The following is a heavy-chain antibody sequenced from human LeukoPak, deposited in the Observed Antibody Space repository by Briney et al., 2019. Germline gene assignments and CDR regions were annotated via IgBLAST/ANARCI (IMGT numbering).Heavy chain of an antibody. CDR2: ISGSGGST. D-gene: IGHD4-23*01. J-gene: IGHJ3*02. CDR3: AGSPTVDAAFDI. V-gene: IGHV3-23*01. Sequence: GGSLRLSCAASGFTFSSYAMSWVRQAPGKGLEWVSSISGSGGSTYYADSVRGRFTVSRDNSRNTLALQMNSLRAEDTAAYYCAGSPTVDAAFDIWGQGTMVTVSS. CDR1: GFTFSSYA.